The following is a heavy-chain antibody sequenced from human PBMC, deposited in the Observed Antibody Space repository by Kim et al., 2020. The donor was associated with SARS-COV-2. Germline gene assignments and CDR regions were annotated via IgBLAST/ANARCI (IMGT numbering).Heavy chain of an antibody. Sequence: GRFTISRDNSKSTLYLQMNRLRAEDTAVYYCAKAGDIVVVVAAIGVYFDYWGQGTLVTVSS. CDR3: AKAGDIVVVVAAIGVYFDY. J-gene: IGHJ4*02. D-gene: IGHD2-15*01. V-gene: IGHV3-30*02.